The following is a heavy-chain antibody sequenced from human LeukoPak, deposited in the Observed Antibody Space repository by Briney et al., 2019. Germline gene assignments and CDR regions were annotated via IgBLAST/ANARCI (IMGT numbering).Heavy chain of an antibody. CDR2: INHSGSI. V-gene: IGHV4-34*01. J-gene: IGHJ1*01. CDR3: ASGDYDSSGDEYFQH. Sequence: SETLSLTCAVYGGSFRGYYWSWIRQPPGKGLEWIGEINHSGSINYNPSLKSRVTISVDTSKNQFSLKLSSVTAADTAVYYCASGDYDSSGDEYFQHWGQGTLVTVSS. CDR1: GGSFRGYY. D-gene: IGHD3-22*01.